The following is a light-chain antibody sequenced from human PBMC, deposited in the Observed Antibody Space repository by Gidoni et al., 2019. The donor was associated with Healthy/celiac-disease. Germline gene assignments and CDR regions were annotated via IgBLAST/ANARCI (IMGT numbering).Light chain of an antibody. J-gene: IGKJ2*01. CDR2: GAS. CDR3: QQYGSSPDT. V-gene: IGKV3-20*01. Sequence: EIVLTQSPGPLSLAPGERATLPCRACQSVSSSYLAWYQQKPGQAPRLLIYGASSRATGIPDRFSGSGSGTDFPRTISRLEPEDFAVYYCQQYGSSPDTFGQGTKLEIQ. CDR1: QSVSSSY.